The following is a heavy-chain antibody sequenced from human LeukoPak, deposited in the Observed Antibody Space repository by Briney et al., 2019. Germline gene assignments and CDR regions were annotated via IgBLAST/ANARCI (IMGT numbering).Heavy chain of an antibody. CDR2: ISTSSSTI. D-gene: IGHD5-18*01. V-gene: IGHV3-48*04. CDR1: GFTFSDYT. CDR3: ARIPSGYTLGYGYYYYYMDV. Sequence: GGSLRLACEVSGFTFSDYTMTWVRHAPGKGLEWVSYISTSSSTIYYTDSVKGRFTISRDNIKNSLYLQMNSLRAEDTAVYYCARIPSGYTLGYGYYYYYMDVWGKGATVTVSS. J-gene: IGHJ6*03.